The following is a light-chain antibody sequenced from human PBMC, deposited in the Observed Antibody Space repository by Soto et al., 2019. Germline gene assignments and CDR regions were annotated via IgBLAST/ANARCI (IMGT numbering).Light chain of an antibody. CDR2: GAS. Sequence: EIVLTQSPTTLSLSPGEGATLSCRASQSVPGNYLARLQQKPGQSPRLLIYGASSRATGIPDRFSGSGSGTDFTLTISGVEPDDFALYYCHQYTSPPWTLGQGTRVE. J-gene: IGKJ1*01. V-gene: IGKV3-20*01. CDR1: QSVPGNY. CDR3: HQYTSPPWT.